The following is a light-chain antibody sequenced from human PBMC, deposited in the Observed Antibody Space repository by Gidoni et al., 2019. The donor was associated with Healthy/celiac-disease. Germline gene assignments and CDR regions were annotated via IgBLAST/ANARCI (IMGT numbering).Light chain of an antibody. CDR3: QQYNNWPLT. V-gene: IGKV3-15*01. CDR1: PSVSSN. Sequence: EIVMTQSPATLSVSPGERATLSCRASPSVSSNLAWYQQKPGQTPRLLIYGASTRATGIPARFSGSGSETEFTLTISSLQSEDFAVYYCQQYNNWPLTFGQXTKVEIK. CDR2: GAS. J-gene: IGKJ1*01.